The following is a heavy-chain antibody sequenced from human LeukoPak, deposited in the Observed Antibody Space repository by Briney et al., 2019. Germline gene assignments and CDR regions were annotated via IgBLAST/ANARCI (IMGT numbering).Heavy chain of an antibody. J-gene: IGHJ4*02. D-gene: IGHD3-10*01. CDR2: ISHDASGT. CDR1: GFTFSNYG. V-gene: IGHV3-30*18. Sequence: GRSLRLSCAASGFTFSNYGMHWVRQAPGKGLEWVAVISHDASGTNYANSVKGRFTISRDNSKNTLYLQMNSLRAEDTAVYYCAKDGYYYGSIDYWGQGTLVTVSS. CDR3: AKDGYYYGSIDY.